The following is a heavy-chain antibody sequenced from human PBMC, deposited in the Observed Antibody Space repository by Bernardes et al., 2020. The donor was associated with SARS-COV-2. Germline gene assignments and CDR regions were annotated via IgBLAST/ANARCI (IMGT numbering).Heavy chain of an antibody. Sequence: SETLSLTCTVSFGSISSHSWSWIRQPPGKGLEWMANIYDSGSSIYHPSLKGRVAISLDTSRNQISLKLSSVTAADTAVYYCARVSGSKWFRYGLDVWGQGTTVTVSS. D-gene: IGHD3-10*01. J-gene: IGHJ6*02. V-gene: IGHV4-4*09. CDR3: ARVSGSKWFRYGLDV. CDR2: IYDSGSS. CDR1: FGSISSHS.